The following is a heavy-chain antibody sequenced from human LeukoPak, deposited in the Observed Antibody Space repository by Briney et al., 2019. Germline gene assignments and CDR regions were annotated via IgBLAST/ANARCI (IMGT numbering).Heavy chain of an antibody. Sequence: ASVKVSCKASGYTFTSYDINWVRQATGQGLEWMGWMNPNSGNTGYAQKFQGRVTMTRNTSISTAYMELSSLRSEDTAVYYCARVGIAAADNWFDPWGQGTLVTVSS. V-gene: IGHV1-8*01. CDR1: GYTFTSYD. CDR3: ARVGIAAADNWFDP. J-gene: IGHJ5*02. CDR2: MNPNSGNT. D-gene: IGHD6-13*01.